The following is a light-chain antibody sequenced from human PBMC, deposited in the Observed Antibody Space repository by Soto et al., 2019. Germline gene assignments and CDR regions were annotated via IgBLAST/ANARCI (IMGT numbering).Light chain of an antibody. J-gene: IGKJ1*01. V-gene: IGKV3-20*01. CDR2: GAS. CDR3: QQYYSTLWT. Sequence: EIVFTPSPGTPSQSPGGRATPSCQASQSVSNNYLAWYQQKPGQAPRFLIYGASNRATGIPDRFSGSGSGTDFTLTISSLQAEDVAVYYCQQYYSTLWTVGQGTKVDIK. CDR1: QSVSNNY.